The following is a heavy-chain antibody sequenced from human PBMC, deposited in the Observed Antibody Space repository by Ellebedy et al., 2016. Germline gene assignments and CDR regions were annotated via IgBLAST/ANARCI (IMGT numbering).Heavy chain of an antibody. D-gene: IGHD4-17*01. CDR2: IGTAGDT. CDR3: ARVSDYGDYGDAFDI. Sequence: GESLKISXAASGFTFSSYDMHWVRQATGKGLEWVSAIGTAGDTYYPGSVKGRFTISRENAKNSLYLQMNSLRAGDTAVYYCARVSDYGDYGDAFDIWGQGTMVTVSS. CDR1: GFTFSSYD. V-gene: IGHV3-13*04. J-gene: IGHJ3*02.